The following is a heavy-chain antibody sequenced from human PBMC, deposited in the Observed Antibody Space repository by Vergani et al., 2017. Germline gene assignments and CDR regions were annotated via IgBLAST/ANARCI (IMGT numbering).Heavy chain of an antibody. CDR3: ARGDILTRYYWGIDY. CDR2: INWNGGST. J-gene: IGHJ4*02. CDR1: GFTFDDYG. V-gene: IGHV3-20*04. Sequence: EVQLLESGGGLAQPGGSLRLSCAASGFTFDDYGMSWVRQAPGKGLEWVSGINWNGGSTGYADSVKGRFTISRDNAKNSLYLQMNSLRAEDTALYYCARGDILTRYYWGIDYWGQGTLVTVSS. D-gene: IGHD3-9*01.